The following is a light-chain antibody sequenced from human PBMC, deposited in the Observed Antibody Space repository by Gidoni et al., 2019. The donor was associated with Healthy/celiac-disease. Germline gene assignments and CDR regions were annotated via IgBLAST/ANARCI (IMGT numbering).Light chain of an antibody. J-gene: IGLJ2*01. Sequence: QSVLTQTPSVSGAPGQRVTISCPGSSSNIGAGYDVHWYQQHPGTAPKLLIYGNSNRPSGVPDRFSGSKSGTSASLAITGLQAEDEADYYCQSYDSSLSGWNVVFGGGTKLTVL. CDR1: SSNIGAGYD. CDR2: GNS. CDR3: QSYDSSLSGWNVV. V-gene: IGLV1-40*01.